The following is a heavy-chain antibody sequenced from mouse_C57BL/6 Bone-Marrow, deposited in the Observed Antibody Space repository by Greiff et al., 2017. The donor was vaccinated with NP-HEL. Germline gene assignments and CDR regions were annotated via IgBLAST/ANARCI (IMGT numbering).Heavy chain of an antibody. CDR3: ARAGGYYGTFDY. CDR2: ISYDGSN. Sequence: EVHLVESGPGLVKPSQSLSLTCSVTGYSITSGYYWNWIRQFPGNKLEWMGYISYDGSNNYNPSLKNRISITRDTSKNQFFLKLNSVTTEDTATYYCARAGGYYGTFDYWGQGTTLTVSS. J-gene: IGHJ2*01. CDR1: GYSITSGYY. D-gene: IGHD1-1*01. V-gene: IGHV3-6*01.